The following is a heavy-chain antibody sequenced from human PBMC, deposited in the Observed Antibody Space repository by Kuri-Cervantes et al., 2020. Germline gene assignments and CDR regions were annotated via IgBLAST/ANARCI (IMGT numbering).Heavy chain of an antibody. V-gene: IGHV4-39*07. CDR3: ARGRNSGLSSAFDV. J-gene: IGHJ3*01. CDR2: IYYSGRT. CDR1: GGSINIITYY. Sequence: GSLRLSCTVSGGSINIITYYWGWIRQPPGKGLEWIGTIYYSGRTFYNPSLKSRVTISVDTSKNQVSLKLTSVTAADTAVYYCARGRNSGLSSAFDVWGQGTMVTVSS. D-gene: IGHD6-19*01.